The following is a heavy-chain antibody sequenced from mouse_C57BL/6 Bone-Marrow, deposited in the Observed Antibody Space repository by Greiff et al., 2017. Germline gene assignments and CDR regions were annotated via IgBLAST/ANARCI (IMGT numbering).Heavy chain of an antibody. Sequence: EVKLEESGGGLVKPGGSLKLSCAASGFTFSSYAMSWVRQTPEKRLEWVATISDGGSYTYYPDNVKGRFTISRDNAKNNLYLQMSHLKSEDTAMYYCARLRRARSYCDYWGQGTALTVSS. CDR3: ARLRRARSYCDY. CDR2: ISDGGSYT. CDR1: GFTFSSYA. D-gene: IGHD2-12*01. V-gene: IGHV5-4*03. J-gene: IGHJ2*01.